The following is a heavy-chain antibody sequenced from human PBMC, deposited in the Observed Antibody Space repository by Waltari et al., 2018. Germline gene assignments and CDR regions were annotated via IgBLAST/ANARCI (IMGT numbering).Heavy chain of an antibody. D-gene: IGHD5-12*01. CDR3: ASLTRDGYNFNYYYYGMDV. J-gene: IGHJ6*02. Sequence: QVQLVESGGGVVQPGRSLRLSCAASGFTFSSYAMHWVRQAPGKGLEWVAVISYDGSNKYYADSVKGRFTSSRDNSKNTLYLQMNSLRAEDTAVYYCASLTRDGYNFNYYYYGMDVWGQGTTVTVSS. V-gene: IGHV3-30*01. CDR1: GFTFSSYA. CDR2: ISYDGSNK.